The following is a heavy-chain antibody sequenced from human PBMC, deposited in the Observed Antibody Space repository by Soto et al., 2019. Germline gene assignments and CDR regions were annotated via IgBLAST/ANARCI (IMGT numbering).Heavy chain of an antibody. CDR2: ISYDGKQT. Sequence: SLRLSCGAPGVTFKDYGMHWVRQAPGKGLEWVAVISYDGKQTYYADSVKGRFTISKDKSKRTLFLQMNSLRVDDTAVYYCARDGWGSNWYLDLWGRGTMVTVSS. V-gene: IGHV3-30*03. CDR1: GVTFKDYG. J-gene: IGHJ2*01. CDR3: ARDGWGSNWYLDL. D-gene: IGHD3-16*01.